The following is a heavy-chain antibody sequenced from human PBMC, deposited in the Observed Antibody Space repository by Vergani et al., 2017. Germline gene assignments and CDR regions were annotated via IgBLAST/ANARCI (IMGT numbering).Heavy chain of an antibody. CDR3: AKFPLNITTPGRGDF. CDR1: GFRLSDYG. D-gene: IGHD1-1*01. V-gene: IGHV3-30*18. CDR2: ISYDGDTT. Sequence: HVQMVESGGGAVQPGRSPRLSCAVPGFRLSDYGMHWVRQAPGRGLEWVALISYDGDTTYYEDSVKGRFTISRDNSKNTLFLQMHSLRVKDTALYYCAKFPLNITTPGRGDFWGQGSLVTVSS. J-gene: IGHJ4*02.